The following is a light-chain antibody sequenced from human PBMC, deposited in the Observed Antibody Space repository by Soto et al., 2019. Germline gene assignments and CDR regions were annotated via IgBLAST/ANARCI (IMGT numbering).Light chain of an antibody. CDR2: GAS. CDR1: QSVSSRY. J-gene: IGKJ5*01. V-gene: IGKV3-20*01. Sequence: EIVLTQSPGTLSLSPGERATLSCRASQSVSSRYLTWYQQKPGPAPRLLIYGASSRATGIPDRFSGSGSGTDFTLTISRLEPEDFAVHSCQQYGGSPPITFGQGTPLEIK. CDR3: QQYGGSPPIT.